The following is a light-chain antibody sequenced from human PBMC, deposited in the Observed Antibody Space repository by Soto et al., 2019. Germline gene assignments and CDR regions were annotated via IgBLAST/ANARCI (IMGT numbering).Light chain of an antibody. CDR2: ANN. CDR3: QSYYSSLSGSRV. CDR1: SSNIGAGYD. J-gene: IGLJ1*01. Sequence: QSVRTQPPSVSGAPGQRVTISCTGSSSNIGAGYDVHWYQQLPGTAPKLLIYANNNRPSGVPDRFSGSKSVTSASLAITGLQAEDEADYYCQSYYSSLSGSRVFRSETKVTVL. V-gene: IGLV1-40*01.